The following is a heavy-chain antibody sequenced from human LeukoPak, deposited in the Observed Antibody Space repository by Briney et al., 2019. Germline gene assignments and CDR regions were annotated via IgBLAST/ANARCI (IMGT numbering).Heavy chain of an antibody. D-gene: IGHD3-10*01. CDR1: GYTFTSYG. J-gene: IGHJ4*02. CDR2: ISAYNGNT. Sequence: ASVKVSFKASGYTFTSYGISWVRQAPGQGLEWMGWISAYNGNTNYAQKLQGRVTITTDTSTSTAYMELRSLRSDDTAVYYCARSPYGSGSYSFPRMADYWGQGTLVTVSS. V-gene: IGHV1-18*04. CDR3: ARSPYGSGSYSFPRMADY.